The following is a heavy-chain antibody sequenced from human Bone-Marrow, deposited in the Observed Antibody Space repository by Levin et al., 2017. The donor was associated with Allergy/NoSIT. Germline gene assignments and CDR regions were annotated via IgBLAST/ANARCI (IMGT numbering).Heavy chain of an antibody. J-gene: IGHJ5*02. CDR1: GFTFSDYY. V-gene: IGHV3-11*01. CDR2: ISSSGSTI. CDR3: ARDPETFSSDTSGHIA. Sequence: PGGSLRLSCAASGFTFSDYYMTWIRQAPGKGLEWISYISSSGSTIYYADSVKGRFTISRDNAKNSVYLQMNSLRAEDTAVYYCARDPETFSSDTSGHIAWGQGTLVTVSS. D-gene: IGHD3-22*01.